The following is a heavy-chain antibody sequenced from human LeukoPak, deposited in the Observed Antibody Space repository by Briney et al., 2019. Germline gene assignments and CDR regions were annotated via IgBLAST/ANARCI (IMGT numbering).Heavy chain of an antibody. CDR1: GDSISSRSCY. D-gene: IGHD5-12*01. CDR2: LYYSGST. CDR3: AAGGYDFDY. V-gene: IGHV4-39*01. J-gene: IGHJ4*02. Sequence: WETLSLTCTVSGDSISSRSCYWGWIRQPPGKGLVWIGSLYYSGSTYYNPSLKSRVTISVGTSKNQFSLKLSSVTAADTAVYYCAAGGYDFDYWGQGTLVTVSA.